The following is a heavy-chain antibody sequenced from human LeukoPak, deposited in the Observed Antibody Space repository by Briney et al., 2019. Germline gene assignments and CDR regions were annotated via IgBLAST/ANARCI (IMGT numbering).Heavy chain of an antibody. CDR2: IGGSGGST. V-gene: IGHV3-23*01. CDR3: ARELFLDY. Sequence: GGSLRLSCAASGFTFSSYAMTWVRQAPGKGLEWVSGIGGSGGSTFYADSVKGRFTISRDNSKNTLYLQMNSLSAEDTAVYYCARELFLDYWGQGTLVTVSS. J-gene: IGHJ4*02. CDR1: GFTFSSYA. D-gene: IGHD3-10*02.